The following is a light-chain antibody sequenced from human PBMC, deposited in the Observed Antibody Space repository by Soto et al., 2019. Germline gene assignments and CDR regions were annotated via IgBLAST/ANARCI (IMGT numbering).Light chain of an antibody. Sequence: IQLTQSPSSLAAYVGDRVAITCRASQGIGSYVAWYQQKPGKAPELLIYAASTLQSGVPSRFSGSGSGTDFTLAISSLQPEDFATYYCLQLNSYPYTFGQGTKVEI. V-gene: IGKV1-9*01. J-gene: IGKJ2*01. CDR2: AAS. CDR1: QGIGSY. CDR3: LQLNSYPYT.